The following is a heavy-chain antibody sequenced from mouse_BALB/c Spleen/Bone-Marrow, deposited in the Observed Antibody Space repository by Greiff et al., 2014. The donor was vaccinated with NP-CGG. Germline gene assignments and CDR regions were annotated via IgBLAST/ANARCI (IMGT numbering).Heavy chain of an antibody. CDR2: IDPANGNT. CDR3: AREVDYAMDY. CDR1: GFNIKDTY. Sequence: VQLQQPGAELVKPGASVKLSCIASGFNIKDTYMHWVKQRPEQGLEWIGRIDPANGNTKYDPKFQGKATITADTSSNTAYLQLSSLTSEDTAVYYCAREVDYAMDYWGQGTSVTVSS. V-gene: IGHV14-3*02. J-gene: IGHJ4*01. D-gene: IGHD1-1*01.